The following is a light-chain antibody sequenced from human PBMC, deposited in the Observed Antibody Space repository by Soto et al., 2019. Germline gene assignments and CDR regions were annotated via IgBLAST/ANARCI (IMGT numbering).Light chain of an antibody. CDR3: QRRGNSIT. Sequence: IVLTQSKASLSLSPGERADLGGRASQSVSSYLAWYQQKPGQAPRLLIYDASNRATGIPARFSGSGSGTDFALPSRSLEPEDLAVYYCQRRGNSITIRQGTRLEIK. CDR1: QSVSSY. V-gene: IGKV3-11*01. J-gene: IGKJ5*01. CDR2: DAS.